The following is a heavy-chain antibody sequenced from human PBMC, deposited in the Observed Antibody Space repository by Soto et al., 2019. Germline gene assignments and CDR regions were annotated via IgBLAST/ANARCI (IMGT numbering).Heavy chain of an antibody. V-gene: IGHV4-30-4*01. CDR1: GGSISSGDYY. D-gene: IGHD2-15*01. CDR2: IYYSGSN. Sequence: SETLSLTCTVSGGSISSGDYYWSWIRQSPGKGLEWIGYIYYSGSNYYNPSLKSRVTISVDTPKNQFSLKLSSVTAADTAVYYCAREGRYCSGGSCYLYGMDVWGQGTTVTVSS. J-gene: IGHJ6*02. CDR3: AREGRYCSGGSCYLYGMDV.